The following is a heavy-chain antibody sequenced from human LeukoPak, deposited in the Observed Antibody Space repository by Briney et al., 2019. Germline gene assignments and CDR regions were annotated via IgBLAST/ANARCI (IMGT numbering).Heavy chain of an antibody. CDR1: GGSISSYY. Sequence: SGTLSLTCTVSGGSISSYYWSWIRQPPGKGLEWIGYIYYSGSTNYNPSLKSRVTISVDTSKNQFSLKLSSVTAADTAVYYCARDVPFDYWGQGTLVNVSS. V-gene: IGHV4-59*01. CDR3: ARDVPFDY. CDR2: IYYSGST. J-gene: IGHJ4*02.